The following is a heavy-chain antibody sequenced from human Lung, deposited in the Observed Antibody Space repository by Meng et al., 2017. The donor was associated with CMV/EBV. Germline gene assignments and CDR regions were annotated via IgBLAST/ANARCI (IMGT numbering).Heavy chain of an antibody. D-gene: IGHD1-14*01. V-gene: IGHV4-39*01. J-gene: IGHJ4*02. CDR1: GDSISGRGYT. CDR3: AIQHHAPTFDY. CDR2: GVSGWTT. Sequence: QLQKPGPGLGKAPVTLPLTGAVSGDSISGRGYTWAWVRRPPWEWLEWIGSGVSGWTTYYSSSLKRRVSIPVDTSKYQCARKLSSVTAADSAVYYCAIQHHAPTFDYWGQGTLVTVSS.